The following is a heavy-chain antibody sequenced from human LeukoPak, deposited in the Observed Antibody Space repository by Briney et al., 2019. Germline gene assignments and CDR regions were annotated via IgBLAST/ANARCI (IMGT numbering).Heavy chain of an antibody. D-gene: IGHD5-12*01. CDR3: TTDPQCGF. CDR1: GFTFSSYA. V-gene: IGHV3-30*04. J-gene: IGHJ4*02. Sequence: PGGSLRLSCAASGFTFSSYAMHWVRQAPGKGLEWVAVISYDGSNKYYADSVKGRFTISRDNSKNTHYLQMNSLKIEDTGVYYCTTDPQCGFWGQGTLVTVSS. CDR2: ISYDGSNK.